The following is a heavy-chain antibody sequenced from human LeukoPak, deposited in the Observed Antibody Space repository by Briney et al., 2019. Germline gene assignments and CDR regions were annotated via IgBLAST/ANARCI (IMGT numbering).Heavy chain of an antibody. Sequence: SVNFSCKASGGTFSSYTINWVRQAPGQGLEWMGRIITILGITNYAQNFQGRVTIRADKSTSTAYMELSDLRSEDTAVYYCATGTTTITAGAFDIWGEGTMVTVSS. J-gene: IGHJ3*02. CDR2: IITILGIT. CDR1: GGTFSSYT. V-gene: IGHV1-69*02. D-gene: IGHD4-17*01. CDR3: ATGTTTITAGAFDI.